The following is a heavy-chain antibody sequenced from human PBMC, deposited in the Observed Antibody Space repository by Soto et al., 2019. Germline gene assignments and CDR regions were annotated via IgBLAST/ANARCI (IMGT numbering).Heavy chain of an antibody. J-gene: IGHJ4*02. D-gene: IGHD1-26*01. Sequence: PGGSLRLSCAASGFTFSSYAMSWVRQAPGQGLEWVSASSGSGGSTYYADTVKGRFTISRDNSKNTLYLQMNSLRAEDTAVYYCAGRGELLSFYEYWGRGTPVTASS. V-gene: IGHV3-23*01. CDR1: GFTFSSYA. CDR3: AGRGELLSFYEY. CDR2: SSGSGGST.